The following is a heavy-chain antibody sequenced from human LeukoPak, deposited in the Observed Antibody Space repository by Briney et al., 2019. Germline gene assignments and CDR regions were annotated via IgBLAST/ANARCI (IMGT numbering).Heavy chain of an antibody. CDR2: VKKDASEK. CDR3: ANLQGWSGYSFTDY. D-gene: IGHD3-3*01. Sequence: GGSLRLSCAASGFTFSNNWMTWVRQAPGKGLEWVASVKKDASEKYYVDSVKGRFTISRDNAKNSLYLQMSSLRVEDTAVYYCANLQGWSGYSFTDYWGQGTLVTVSS. CDR1: GFTFSNNW. J-gene: IGHJ4*02. V-gene: IGHV3-7*01.